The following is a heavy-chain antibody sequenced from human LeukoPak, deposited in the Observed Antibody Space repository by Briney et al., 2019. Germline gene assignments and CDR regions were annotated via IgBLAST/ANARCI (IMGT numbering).Heavy chain of an antibody. CDR1: GGSISSYY. J-gene: IGHJ5*02. V-gene: IGHV4-4*07. Sequence: PPETMSLTCTVSGGSISSYYWSWIRQPAGKGLEWIGRIYTSGSTNYNPSLKRRVTMSVDTSKNQFSLKLSSVTAADTAVYYCARDWGTAAGTGWFDPWGQGTLVTVSS. CDR3: ARDWGTAAGTGWFDP. CDR2: IYTSGST. D-gene: IGHD6-13*01.